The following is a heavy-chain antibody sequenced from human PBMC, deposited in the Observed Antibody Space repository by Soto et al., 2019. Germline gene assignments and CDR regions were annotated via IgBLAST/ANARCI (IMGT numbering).Heavy chain of an antibody. Sequence: SETLSLTCFVSGYSITAGGYYWSWIRHHPGKGLEWIGSFYSSGSIIYNPSLRSGVSISGDTSSNQFSMSLTSVTAADTARYYCARMYSSGSGWFHPWGQGTLVTVS. J-gene: IGHJ5*02. CDR2: FYSSGSI. V-gene: IGHV4-31*03. D-gene: IGHD6-19*01. CDR1: GYSITAGGYY. CDR3: ARMYSSGSGWFHP.